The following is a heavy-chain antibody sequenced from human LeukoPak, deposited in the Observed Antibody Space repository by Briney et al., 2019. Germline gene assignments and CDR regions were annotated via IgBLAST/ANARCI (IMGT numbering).Heavy chain of an antibody. CDR2: INPNSGDT. J-gene: IGHJ4*02. CDR3: ARDLRGGNPNFDY. V-gene: IGHV1-2*04. Sequence: ASVKVSCKASGYTFTGYYMHWVRQAPGQGLEWMGWINPNSGDTKFAQKFQGWVTMTRDTSISTAYMELRSDDTAVYYCARDLRGGNPNFDYWGQGTLVTVSS. CDR1: GYTFTGYY. D-gene: IGHD3-10*01.